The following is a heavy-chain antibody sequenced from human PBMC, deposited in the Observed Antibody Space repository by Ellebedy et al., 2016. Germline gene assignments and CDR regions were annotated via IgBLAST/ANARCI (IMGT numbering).Heavy chain of an antibody. V-gene: IGHV3-30-3*01. CDR1: GFTFSSYA. Sequence: GGSLRLSXAASGFTFSSYAMHWVRQAPGKGLEWVAVISYDGSNKYYANSVKGRFTISRDNSKNTLYLQMNSLRAEDTAVYYCATDLVSIWSYVGVFDSWGQGTLVTVSS. D-gene: IGHD5/OR15-5a*01. CDR2: ISYDGSNK. CDR3: ATDLVSIWSYVGVFDS. J-gene: IGHJ4*02.